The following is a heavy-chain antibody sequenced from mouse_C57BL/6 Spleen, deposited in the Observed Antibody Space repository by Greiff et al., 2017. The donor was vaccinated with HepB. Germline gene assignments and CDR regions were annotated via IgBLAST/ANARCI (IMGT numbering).Heavy chain of an antibody. CDR1: GYTFTSYW. CDR2: IDPSDSYT. D-gene: IGHD3-2*02. J-gene: IGHJ3*01. V-gene: IGHV1-50*01. Sequence: QVQLQQSGAELVKPGASVKLSCKASGYTFTSYWMQWVKQRPGQGLEWIGEIDPSDSYTNYNQKFKGKATLTVDTSSSTAYMQLSSLTSEDSAVYYGARTAQALAWFAYWGQGTLVTVSA. CDR3: ARTAQALAWFAY.